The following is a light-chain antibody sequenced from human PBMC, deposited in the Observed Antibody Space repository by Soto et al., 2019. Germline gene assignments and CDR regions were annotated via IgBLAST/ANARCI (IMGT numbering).Light chain of an antibody. J-gene: IGKJ5*01. V-gene: IGKV1-12*01. Sequence: DIQMTQSPSSVSASVGDRVTITCRASQDISSWLAWYQQKPGKAPKIMIYAASSLQGGVPSRFSGSGSGTEFTLTISSLQPEDFATYYCQQASSFPPTFGQGIRLDIK. CDR3: QQASSFPPT. CDR1: QDISSW. CDR2: AAS.